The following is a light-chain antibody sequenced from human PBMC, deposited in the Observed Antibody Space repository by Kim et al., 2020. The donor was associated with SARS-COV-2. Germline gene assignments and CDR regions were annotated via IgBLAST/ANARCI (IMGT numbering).Light chain of an antibody. CDR1: SLRSYY. J-gene: IGLJ2*01. CDR2: GKN. CDR3: NSLDSNNNLL. V-gene: IGLV3-19*01. Sequence: SSELTQDPVVSVALGQTVRIRCQGDSLRSYYATWYQQKPGQAPILVIYGKNNRPSGIPDRFSGSSSGNTASLTITGTQAGDEANYYCNSLDSNNNLLFGG.